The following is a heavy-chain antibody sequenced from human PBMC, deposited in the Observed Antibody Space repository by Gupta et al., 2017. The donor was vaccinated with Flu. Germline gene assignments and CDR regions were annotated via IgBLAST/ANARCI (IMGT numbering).Heavy chain of an antibody. J-gene: IGHJ6*02. CDR1: GFTFCNYA. CDR2: ISNGGGNT. V-gene: IGHV3-23*01. CDR3: AKLFYAMDV. Sequence: EEELLEAGGGWVQPGGSLRLFCVASGFTFCNYAVTRVRREPGEGVEGVSDISNGGGNTYYADFVKGRFTIFRDNSKNTLCLQMNSLRVEDTAVYYCAKLFYAMDVWGQGTTVTVSS.